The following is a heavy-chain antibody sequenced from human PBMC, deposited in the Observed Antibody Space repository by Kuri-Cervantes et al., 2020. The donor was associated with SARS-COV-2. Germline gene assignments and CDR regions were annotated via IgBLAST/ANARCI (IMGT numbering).Heavy chain of an antibody. D-gene: IGHD3-3*01. Sequence: GESLKISCAASGFTFSSYAMHWVRQAPGKGLEWVAVIWYDGSNKYYADSVKGRFTISRDNSKNTLYLQMNSLRAEDTAVYYCVKDVAGYYIWYFDYWGQGTLVTVSS. CDR3: VKDVAGYYIWYFDY. CDR1: GFTFSSYA. J-gene: IGHJ4*02. V-gene: IGHV3-33*06. CDR2: IWYDGSNK.